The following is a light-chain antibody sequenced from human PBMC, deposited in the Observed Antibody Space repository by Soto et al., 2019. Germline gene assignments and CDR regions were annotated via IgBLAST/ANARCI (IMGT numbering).Light chain of an antibody. J-gene: IGKJ1*01. CDR2: GAS. CDR3: QQYNNWPSWT. Sequence: EVVLTQSPATLSVSPGEGSTLXXRASESVSISLAWYQHKPGQPPRLVXHGASTRASGVPPRFSGSGSGTEFTLTISSLQSEDSAIYYCQQYNNWPSWTFGQGTKVDIK. V-gene: IGKV3D-15*01. CDR1: ESVSIS.